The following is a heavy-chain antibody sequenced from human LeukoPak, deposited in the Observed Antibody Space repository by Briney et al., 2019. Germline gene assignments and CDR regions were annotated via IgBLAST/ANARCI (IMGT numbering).Heavy chain of an antibody. D-gene: IGHD3-10*01. CDR3: ARGKNYYGSGSYYNAKPRPLNWFDP. CDR1: GGSINSSSYY. V-gene: IGHV4-39*07. CDR2: IYYRGST. J-gene: IGHJ5*02. Sequence: SETLSLTCTVSGGSINSSSYYWGWIRQPPGKGLEWIGSIYYRGSTYYKPSLKSRVTISVDTSKNQFSLKLSSVTAADTAVYYCARGKNYYGSGSYYNAKPRPLNWFDPWGQGTLVTVSS.